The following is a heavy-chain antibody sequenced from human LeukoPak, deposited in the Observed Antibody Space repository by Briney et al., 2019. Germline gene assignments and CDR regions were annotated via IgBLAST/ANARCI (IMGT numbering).Heavy chain of an antibody. CDR1: GFTFNNYW. Sequence: GGSLRLSCAASGFTFNNYWMTWVRQAPGKGLEWVADISYDGSNRYYADSVKGRFTISRDYSRNTLYLQMNSLRTEDTAVYYCAREAEAFDIWGQGTMVTVSS. CDR3: AREAEAFDI. V-gene: IGHV3-30*14. J-gene: IGHJ3*02. CDR2: ISYDGSNR.